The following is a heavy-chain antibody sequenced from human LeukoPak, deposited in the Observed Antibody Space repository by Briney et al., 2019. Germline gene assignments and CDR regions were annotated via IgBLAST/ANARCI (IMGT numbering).Heavy chain of an antibody. CDR1: GFTFSNFG. V-gene: IGHV3-30*18. CDR3: AEASVYFYYGMDV. Sequence: PGRSLRLSCAVSGFTFSNFGVQCVRQAPGQGLEWVAVISYDGSNKYYADSVKGRFTISRDNSKNTLYLQMNSLRAEDTAVYYCAEASVYFYYGMDVWGQGTTVTVSS. J-gene: IGHJ6*02. CDR2: ISYDGSNK.